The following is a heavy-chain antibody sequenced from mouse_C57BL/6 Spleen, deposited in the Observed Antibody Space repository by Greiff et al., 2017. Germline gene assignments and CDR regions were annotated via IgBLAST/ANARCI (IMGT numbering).Heavy chain of an antibody. J-gene: IGHJ1*03. Sequence: QVQLQQSGPELVKPGASVKISCKASGYAFSSSWMNWVKQRPGKGLEWIGRIYPGEGDTNYNGKFKGKATLTADKSSSTAYMQLSSLTSEDSAVYFCAIYYSNPYWYFDVWGTGTTVTVSS. V-gene: IGHV1-82*01. D-gene: IGHD2-5*01. CDR1: GYAFSSSW. CDR3: AIYYSNPYWYFDV. CDR2: IYPGEGDT.